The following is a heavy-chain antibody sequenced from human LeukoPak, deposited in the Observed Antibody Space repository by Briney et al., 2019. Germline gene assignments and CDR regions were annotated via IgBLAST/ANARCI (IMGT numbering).Heavy chain of an antibody. CDR3: AKDRETTSSGTFDS. CDR1: GFTFSSYG. J-gene: IGHJ4*02. V-gene: IGHV3-30*18. Sequence: PGGSLRLSCAASGFTFSSYGMHCVRQAPGKGLEWVAFIAEDGNIEKYTDSVKGRFTISRDNSNSTLYLRMNSLRAEDTGVYYCAKDRETTSSGTFDSWGQGTLVTVSS. CDR2: IAEDGNIE. D-gene: IGHD1-1*01.